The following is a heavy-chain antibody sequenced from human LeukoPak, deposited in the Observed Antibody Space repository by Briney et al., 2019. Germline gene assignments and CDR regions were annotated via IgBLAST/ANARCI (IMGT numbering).Heavy chain of an antibody. V-gene: IGHV1-18*01. J-gene: IGHJ1*01. CDR1: GYTFTSYG. CDR3: AREYSASEH. D-gene: IGHD4-11*01. CDR2: IDPSTGNT. Sequence: ASVKVSCKASGYTFTSYGISWVRQAPGQGLEWMAWIDPSTGNTHYAQKFQGRITMTRDTSISTTYMELSWLTSDDTALYYCAREYSASEHWGQGTLVTVSS.